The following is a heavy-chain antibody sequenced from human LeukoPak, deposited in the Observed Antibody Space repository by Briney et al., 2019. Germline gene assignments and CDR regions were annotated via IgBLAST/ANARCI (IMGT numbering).Heavy chain of an antibody. CDR1: GYSISSGYY. Sequence: SETLSLTCTVSGYSISSGYYWGWIRQPPGKGLEWIGSIYHSGSTYYNPSLKSRVTISVDTSKNQFSLKLSSVTAADTAVYYCARQGYCSGGSCYPVGDYWGQGTLVTVSS. J-gene: IGHJ4*02. V-gene: IGHV4-38-2*02. CDR2: IYHSGST. CDR3: ARQGYCSGGSCYPVGDY. D-gene: IGHD2-15*01.